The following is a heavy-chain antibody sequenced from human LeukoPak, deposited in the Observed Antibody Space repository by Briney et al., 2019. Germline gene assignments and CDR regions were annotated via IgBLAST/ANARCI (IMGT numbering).Heavy chain of an antibody. J-gene: IGHJ4*02. CDR3: ARERDSSGYYGDY. V-gene: IGHV3-7*01. CDR2: IKEDGSDK. Sequence: GGSLRLSCVASGFTFSSYWMSWVRQAPGKGLEWVANIKEDGSDKHYVDSVKGRFTISRDNTKNSLYLQLNSLRAEDTAVYYCARERDSSGYYGDYWGQGTLVTVSS. CDR1: GFTFSSYW. D-gene: IGHD3-22*01.